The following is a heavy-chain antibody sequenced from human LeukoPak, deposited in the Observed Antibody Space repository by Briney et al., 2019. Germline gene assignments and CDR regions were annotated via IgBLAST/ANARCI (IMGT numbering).Heavy chain of an antibody. CDR3: ARAPYYDSSGYYDY. CDR2: ISFDGNNK. CDR1: GFTFSSDA. Sequence: GGSLRFSCAASGFTFSSDAMYWVRQAPGKGLEWVALISFDGNNKYYADSVKGRFTISRDNSKNTLYLQMNSLRVEDTAVYYCARAPYYDSSGYYDYWGQGTLVTVSS. D-gene: IGHD3-22*01. J-gene: IGHJ4*02. V-gene: IGHV3-30-3*01.